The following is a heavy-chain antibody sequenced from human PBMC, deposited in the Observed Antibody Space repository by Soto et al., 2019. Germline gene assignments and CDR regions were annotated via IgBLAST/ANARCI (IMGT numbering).Heavy chain of an antibody. J-gene: IGHJ4*02. CDR1: GGSISSGGYS. Sequence: SETLSLTCAVSGGSISSGGYSWSWIRQPPGKGLEWIGYIYHSGSTYYNPSLKSRVTISVDRSKNQFSLKLSSVTAADTAVYYRARAVGSAIDYWGQGTLVTVSS. V-gene: IGHV4-30-2*01. CDR3: ARAVGSAIDY. CDR2: IYHSGST. D-gene: IGHD6-19*01.